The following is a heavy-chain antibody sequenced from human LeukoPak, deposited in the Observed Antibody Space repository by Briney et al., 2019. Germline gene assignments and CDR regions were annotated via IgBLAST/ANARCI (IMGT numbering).Heavy chain of an antibody. V-gene: IGHV1-2*02. CDR1: GYTFSGYY. CDR3: AREEPHRTFYSGLDV. D-gene: IGHD1-14*01. Sequence: PGASVKVSCKASGYTFSGYYMHWVRQAPGQGLEWMGWINPNNGGTNYAQKFQGRVTMTRDTSINTVYMELSRLRSDDTAVFYCAREEPHRTFYSGLDVWGQGTTVTVSS. J-gene: IGHJ6*02. CDR2: INPNNGGT.